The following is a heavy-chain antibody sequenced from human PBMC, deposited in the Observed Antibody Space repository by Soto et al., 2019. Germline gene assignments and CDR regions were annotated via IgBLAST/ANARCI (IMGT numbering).Heavy chain of an antibody. CDR1: GFSFGSSA. J-gene: IGHJ4*02. CDR3: AADVIGVAGALDD. V-gene: IGHV1-58*01. CDR2: IVVASGHP. Sequence: LVQSGPEVKKPGTSLKVSCKTSGFSFGSSAVHWVRQARGQRLEWIGWIVVASGHPNVAQKWQERVGLTRDLSTHLAFVDLRSLTCEDSAMYYAAADVIGVAGALDDWGKGTLVSVSS. D-gene: IGHD6-19*01.